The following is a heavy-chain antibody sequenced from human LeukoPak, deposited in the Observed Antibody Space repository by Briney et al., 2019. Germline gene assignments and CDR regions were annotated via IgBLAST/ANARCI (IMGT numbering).Heavy chain of an antibody. Sequence: SETLSLTCAVYGGSFSGYYWSWIRQPPGKGLEWIGEINHSGSTNYNPSLKSRVTISVDTSKNQFSLKLSSVTAADTAVYHCARGRGSPGIAAAWVLAPMFDPWGQGTLVTVSS. CDR3: ARGRGSPGIAAAWVLAPMFDP. V-gene: IGHV4-34*01. CDR2: INHSGST. J-gene: IGHJ5*02. D-gene: IGHD6-13*01. CDR1: GGSFSGYY.